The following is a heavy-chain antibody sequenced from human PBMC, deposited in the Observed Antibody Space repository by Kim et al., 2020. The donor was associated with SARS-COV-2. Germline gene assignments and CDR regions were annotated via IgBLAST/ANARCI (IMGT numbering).Heavy chain of an antibody. J-gene: IGHJ6*01. CDR2: IWYDGSNK. D-gene: IGHD5-12*01. Sequence: GGSLRLSCAASGFTFSSYDMHWVRQAPGKGLEWVAVIWYDGSNKYYADSVKGRFTTSRDNSKNTLYLQMNSLGAEDTAVYYCERGARGWLQGYYYGMDVWGQGTTVTVSS. CDR3: ERGARGWLQGYYYGMDV. CDR1: GFTFSSYD. V-gene: IGHV3-33*01.